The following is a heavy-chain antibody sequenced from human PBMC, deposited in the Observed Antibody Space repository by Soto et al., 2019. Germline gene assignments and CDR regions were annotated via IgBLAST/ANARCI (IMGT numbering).Heavy chain of an antibody. J-gene: IGHJ6*02. CDR2: IRSKANSYAT. Sequence: EVQLVESGGGLVQPGGSLKLSCAASGFTFSGSAMHWVRQASGKGLEWVGRIRSKANSYATAYAASVNGRFTISRDDSNNTAYLQMNSLKPEDRAVYYCVSDTARVCYGLDVWGQGTTVTVSS. V-gene: IGHV3-73*02. D-gene: IGHD5-18*01. CDR3: VSDTARVCYGLDV. CDR1: GFTFSGSA.